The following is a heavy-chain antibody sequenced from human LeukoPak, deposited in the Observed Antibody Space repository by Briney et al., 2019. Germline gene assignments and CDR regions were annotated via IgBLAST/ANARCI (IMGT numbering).Heavy chain of an antibody. CDR3: ARDQDYYGSGSSPNDY. V-gene: IGHV1-46*01. Sequence: ASVKVSCKASGYTCTSYYMHWVRQAPGQGLEWMGIINPSGGSTSYAQKFQGRVTMTRDTSTSTVYMELSSLRSEDTAVYYCARDQDYYGSGSSPNDYWGQGTLVTVSS. CDR2: INPSGGST. D-gene: IGHD3-10*01. CDR1: GYTCTSYY. J-gene: IGHJ4*02.